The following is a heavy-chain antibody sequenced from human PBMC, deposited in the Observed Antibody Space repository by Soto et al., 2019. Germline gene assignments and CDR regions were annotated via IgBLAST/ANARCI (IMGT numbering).Heavy chain of an antibody. D-gene: IGHD3-22*01. J-gene: IGHJ4*02. CDR1: GYTFTSYY. CDR3: ARHFVAVVIKGWGH. CDR2: INPSGGST. V-gene: IGHV1-46*01. Sequence: GASVKVSCKASGYTFTSYYMHWVRQAPGQGLEWMGIINPSGGSTSYAQKFQGRVTMSVDTSKNQFSLKLMSVTAADTAVYYCARHFVAVVIKGWGHWGQGTLVTVSS.